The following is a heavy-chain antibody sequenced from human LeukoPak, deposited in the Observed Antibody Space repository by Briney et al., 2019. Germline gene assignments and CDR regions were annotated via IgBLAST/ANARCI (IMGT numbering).Heavy chain of an antibody. CDR1: GGSFSGYY. Sequence: SETLSLTCAVYGGSFSGYYWSWIRQPPGKGLEWIGEINHSGSTNYNPSLKSRVTISVDTSKNQFSLKLSSVTAADTAVCYCARGIIVVVPAAENWFDPWGQGTLVTVSS. CDR3: ARGIIVVVPAAENWFDP. V-gene: IGHV4-34*01. J-gene: IGHJ5*02. CDR2: INHSGST. D-gene: IGHD2-2*01.